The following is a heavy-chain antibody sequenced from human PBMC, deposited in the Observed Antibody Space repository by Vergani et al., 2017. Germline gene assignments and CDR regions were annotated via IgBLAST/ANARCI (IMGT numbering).Heavy chain of an antibody. J-gene: IGHJ4*02. CDR3: ARADTAMAVDY. Sequence: QVQLQESGPGLVKPSQTLSLTCTVSGGSISSGSYSWSWIRQPAGKGLEWIGRSYTSGSTNYNPSLKSRVTISVDTSKNQFSLKLSSVTAADTAVYYCARADTAMAVDYWGQGTLVTVSS. CDR2: SYTSGST. D-gene: IGHD5-18*01. CDR1: GGSISSGSYS. V-gene: IGHV4-61*02.